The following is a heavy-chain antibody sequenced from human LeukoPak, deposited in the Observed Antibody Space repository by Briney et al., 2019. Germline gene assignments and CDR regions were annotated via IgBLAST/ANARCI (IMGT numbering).Heavy chain of an antibody. Sequence: ASVKVSCKASGYSLTAYYIYWIRHSPAEGFECMGWINPNTGGTNYAAKFYGRVIMTKDTPIDTAYMEWSSVTSAEPAVYYCTRGTPWFDPWGQGNLVTVSS. V-gene: IGHV1-2*02. CDR3: TRGTPWFDP. J-gene: IGHJ5*02. D-gene: IGHD4-23*01. CDR1: GYSLTAYY. CDR2: INPNTGGT.